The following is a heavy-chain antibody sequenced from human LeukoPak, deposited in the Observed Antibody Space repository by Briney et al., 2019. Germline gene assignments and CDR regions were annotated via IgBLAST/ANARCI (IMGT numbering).Heavy chain of an antibody. J-gene: IGHJ4*02. D-gene: IGHD3-22*01. V-gene: IGHV3-23*01. Sequence: GGSLRLSCAASGFTFSSYAMSWVRQAPGEGLEWVSAICGSGGSTYYADTVKGRFTISRDNSKNTLYLQMNSLRAEDTAVYYCAKDGKLVVITTPLDYWGQGTLVTVSS. CDR3: AKDGKLVVITTPLDY. CDR2: ICGSGGST. CDR1: GFTFSSYA.